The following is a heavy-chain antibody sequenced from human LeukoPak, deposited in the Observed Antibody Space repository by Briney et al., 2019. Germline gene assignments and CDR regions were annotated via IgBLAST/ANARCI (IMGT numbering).Heavy chain of an antibody. D-gene: IGHD2-21*01. CDR2: ISGSGGST. V-gene: IGHV3-23*01. CDR3: ARLRESFWIPEFDY. J-gene: IGHJ4*02. CDR1: GFTFSSYA. Sequence: GGSLRLSCAASGFTFSSYAMSWVRQAPGKGLEWVSAISGSGGSTYYADSVKGRFTISRDNTKNSLYLQMNSLRAEDTAVYYCARLRESFWIPEFDYWGQGTLVTVSS.